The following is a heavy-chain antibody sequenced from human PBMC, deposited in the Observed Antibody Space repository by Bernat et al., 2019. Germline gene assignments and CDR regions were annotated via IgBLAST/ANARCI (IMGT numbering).Heavy chain of an antibody. V-gene: IGHV4-59*01. Sequence: QVQLQESGPGLVKPSETLSLICTVSGGSISSYYWSWIRQPPGKGLEWIGYIYYSGSTNYNPSLKSRVTISVDTSKNQFSLKVSSVTAADTAVYYCARDGYSSSWDYFDYWGQGTLVTVSS. CDR2: IYYSGST. D-gene: IGHD6-13*01. CDR1: GGSISSYY. J-gene: IGHJ4*02. CDR3: ARDGYSSSWDYFDY.